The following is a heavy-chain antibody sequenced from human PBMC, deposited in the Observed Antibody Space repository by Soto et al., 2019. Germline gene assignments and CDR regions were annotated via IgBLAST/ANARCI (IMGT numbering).Heavy chain of an antibody. D-gene: IGHD1-7*01. CDR2: ISSSGSTI. J-gene: IGHJ6*03. Sequence: GGSLRLSCAASGFTFSDYYMSWIRQAPGKGLEWVSYISSSGSTIYYADSVKGRFTISRDNAKNSLYLQMNSLRAEDTAVYYCARCRNNWSYNHYYYYYYMDVWGKGTTVTVSS. CDR1: GFTFSDYY. CDR3: ARCRNNWSYNHYYYYYYMDV. V-gene: IGHV3-11*01.